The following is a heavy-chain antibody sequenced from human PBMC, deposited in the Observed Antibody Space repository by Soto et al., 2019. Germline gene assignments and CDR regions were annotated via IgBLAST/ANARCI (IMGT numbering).Heavy chain of an antibody. V-gene: IGHV3-21*01. CDR1: GFTFSSYS. J-gene: IGHJ4*02. CDR3: AREGSLYNDYISNCADY. D-gene: IGHD4-4*01. CDR2: ISTTSTYI. Sequence: EVQLVESGGGLVKPEGSLRLSCAASGFTFSSYSMTWVRQAPGKGLEWVSSISTTSTYIYYADSVKGRFTISRDNARNSLYLQMNSLRAEDTAVYYCAREGSLYNDYISNCADYWGQGTLVTVSS.